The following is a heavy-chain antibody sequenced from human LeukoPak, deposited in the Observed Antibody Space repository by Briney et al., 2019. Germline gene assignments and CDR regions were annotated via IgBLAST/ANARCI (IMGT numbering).Heavy chain of an antibody. D-gene: IGHD6-13*01. J-gene: IGHJ4*02. Sequence: ASVKVSCKASGYTFTGYYMHWVRQAPGQGLEWMGRINPNIGGTNYAQKFQGRVTMTRDTSTSTAYMELSRLRSDDTAVYYCARVLPGCSSSWYYWGQGTLVTVSS. CDR2: INPNIGGT. CDR1: GYTFTGYY. CDR3: ARVLPGCSSSWYY. V-gene: IGHV1-2*06.